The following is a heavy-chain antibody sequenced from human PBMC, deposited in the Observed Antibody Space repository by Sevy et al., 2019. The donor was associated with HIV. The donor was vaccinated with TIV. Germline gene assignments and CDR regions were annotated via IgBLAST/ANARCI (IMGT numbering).Heavy chain of an antibody. D-gene: IGHD1-26*01. V-gene: IGHV1-18*01. CDR1: GYTFSSYG. Sequence: ASVKVSCKTSGYTFSSYGITWMRQAPGQGLEWLGWISAYDGKTKYAQKFQDRVTMTTRTSARTAYMELRGLISDDTATSYCARDGRTGTYLFDLWGQGTLVTVSS. CDR2: ISAYDGKT. J-gene: IGHJ4*02. CDR3: ARDGRTGTYLFDL.